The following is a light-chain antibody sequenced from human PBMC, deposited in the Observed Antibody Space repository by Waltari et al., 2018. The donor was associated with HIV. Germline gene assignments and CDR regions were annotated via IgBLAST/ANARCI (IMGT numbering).Light chain of an antibody. CDR3: LLSFSRARV. J-gene: IGLJ3*02. V-gene: IGLV7-46*01. CDR2: ETS. CDR1: TGPVTSGHH. Sequence: QAVVTQEPSLTVSPGGTVTLTCASSTGPVTSGHHPYWFQQKAGQVPRTLIYETSNKPSRSPDRFSASLLGGNAALTLSGAQSEDEADYFCLLSFSRARVFGGGTKLTVL.